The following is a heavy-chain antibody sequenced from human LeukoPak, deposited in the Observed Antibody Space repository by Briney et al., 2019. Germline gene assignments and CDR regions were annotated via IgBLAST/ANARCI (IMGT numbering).Heavy chain of an antibody. Sequence: PGGSLRLSCAASGFTFDDYAMHWVRQAPGKGLLWVSRINTDGSSTKYADSVKGRFTISRDNAKNTLYLQINSLRAEDTAVYYCTRSDFWSGYSYFDYWGQGTPVTVSS. J-gene: IGHJ4*02. V-gene: IGHV3-74*03. CDR1: GFTFDDYA. CDR2: INTDGSST. D-gene: IGHD3-3*01. CDR3: TRSDFWSGYSYFDY.